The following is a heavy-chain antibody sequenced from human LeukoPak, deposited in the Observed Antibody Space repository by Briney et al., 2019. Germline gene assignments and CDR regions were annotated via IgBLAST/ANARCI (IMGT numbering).Heavy chain of an antibody. CDR3: ARGVGPYYFDQ. Sequence: GGSLRLSCAASGFTFSNYWMTWVRQAPGKGLEWVANIKQDGSDKYYGDSVKGRYTISRDNAKNSLYLQMNSLRAEDTAVYYCARGVGPYYFDQWGQGTLVTVSS. V-gene: IGHV3-7*01. CDR1: GFTFSNYW. D-gene: IGHD2-15*01. J-gene: IGHJ4*02. CDR2: IKQDGSDK.